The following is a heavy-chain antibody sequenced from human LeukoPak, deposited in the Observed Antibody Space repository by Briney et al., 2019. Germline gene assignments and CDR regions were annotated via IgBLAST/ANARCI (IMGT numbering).Heavy chain of an antibody. CDR1: GYAFTSYG. CDR3: ARDVRGPGSSWYDY. CDR2: ISAYNGNT. D-gene: IGHD6-13*01. J-gene: IGHJ4*02. Sequence: GASVKVSCKASGYAFTSYGISWVRHAPGQGLEWMGWISAYNGNTNYAQKLQGRVTMTTDTSTSTAYMELRSLRSDDTAVYYCARDVRGPGSSWYDYWGQGTLVTVSS. V-gene: IGHV1-18*01.